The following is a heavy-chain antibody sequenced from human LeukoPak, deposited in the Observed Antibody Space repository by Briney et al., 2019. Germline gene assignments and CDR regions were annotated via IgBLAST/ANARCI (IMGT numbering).Heavy chain of an antibody. J-gene: IGHJ4*02. CDR3: ARGHYDYVWGSYRFDY. CDR2: ISYDGSNK. D-gene: IGHD3-16*02. CDR1: GFSFSSYA. V-gene: IGHV3-30*04. Sequence: GRSLRLSCAASGFSFSSYAMHWVRQAPGKGLEWVAVISYDGSNKYYADSVKGRFTISRDNSKNTLYLQMNSLRAEDTAVYYCARGHYDYVWGSYRFDYWGQGTLVTVSS.